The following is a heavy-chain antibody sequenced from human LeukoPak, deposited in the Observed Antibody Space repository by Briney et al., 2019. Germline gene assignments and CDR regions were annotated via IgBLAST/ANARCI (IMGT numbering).Heavy chain of an antibody. CDR3: GRSHRSGGTCFDV. Sequence: PSETLSLTCAASGVYSSGFYYSWIRQPPGKGLEWIGETNPGGSPNYNPSFKSRVTISGDRSKNQGSLWLTSVTAADTGVYYCGRSHRSGGTCFDVWGEGTLVTASS. J-gene: IGHJ4*02. D-gene: IGHD2-15*01. CDR1: GVYSSGFY. V-gene: IGHV4-34*01. CDR2: TNPGGSP.